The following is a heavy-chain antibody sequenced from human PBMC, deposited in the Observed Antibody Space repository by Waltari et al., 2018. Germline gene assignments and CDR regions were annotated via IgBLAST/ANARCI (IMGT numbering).Heavy chain of an antibody. Sequence: QLQLQQSGPGLVKPSESLSLTCAVSGDSVTNSYWWSWVRQSPGKGLEWIGQIHGSGKTNYNPSLESRVTISLDTSNNLFSLKVPSATAADTAVYYCGRDRGRGLYLDSWGQGTLVTVSP. J-gene: IGHJ4*02. CDR2: IHGSGKT. CDR3: GRDRGRGLYLDS. CDR1: GDSVTNSYW. V-gene: IGHV4-4*02. D-gene: IGHD2-15*01.